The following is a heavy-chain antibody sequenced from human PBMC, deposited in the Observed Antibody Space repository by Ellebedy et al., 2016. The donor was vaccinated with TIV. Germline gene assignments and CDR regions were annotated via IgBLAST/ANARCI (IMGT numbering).Heavy chain of an antibody. CDR1: GGSISSGGYS. D-gene: IGHD2-8*01. J-gene: IGHJ4*02. V-gene: IGHV4-31*03. CDR2: ISYSGSA. CDR3: ASGGVYTYCFDY. Sequence: MPSETLSLTCTVSGGSISSGGYSWSWIRHHPGKGLEWIWYISYSGSAYYNPSLKSRVTISVDTSENQFSLELSSVTAADTAVYYCASGGVYTYCFDYWGQGTLVTGSS.